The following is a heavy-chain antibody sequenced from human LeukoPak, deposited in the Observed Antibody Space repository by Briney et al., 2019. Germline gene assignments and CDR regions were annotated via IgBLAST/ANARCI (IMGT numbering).Heavy chain of an antibody. Sequence: ASVKVSCKASGYTFTSYYVHWVRQAPGQGLEWMGIINPSGGSTSYAQKFQGRVTMTRDTSTSTVYMELSSLRSEDTAVYYCARDWEYCSGGICYSLPPDYWGQGTLVTVSS. D-gene: IGHD2-15*01. CDR3: ARDWEYCSGGICYSLPPDY. CDR1: GYTFTSYY. CDR2: INPSGGST. V-gene: IGHV1-46*03. J-gene: IGHJ4*02.